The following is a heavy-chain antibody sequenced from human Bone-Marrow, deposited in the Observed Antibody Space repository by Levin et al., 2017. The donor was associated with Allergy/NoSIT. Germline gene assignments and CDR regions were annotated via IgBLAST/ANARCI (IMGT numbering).Heavy chain of an antibody. CDR2: IYYSGST. J-gene: IGHJ4*02. D-gene: IGHD2-15*01. CDR3: ARVADQSPPPHYFDY. V-gene: IGHV4-59*12. Sequence: SQTLSLTCTVSGVSMRSSYWSWIRQSPGKGLEWIGYIYYSGSTNYNPSLRSRVTMSVDRSKNQFSLNLNSVIAADTAVYYCARVADQSPPPHYFDYWGQGALVTVSS. CDR1: GVSMRSSY.